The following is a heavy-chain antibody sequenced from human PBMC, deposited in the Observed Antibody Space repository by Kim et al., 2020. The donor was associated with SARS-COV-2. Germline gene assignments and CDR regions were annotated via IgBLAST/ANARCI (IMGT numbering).Heavy chain of an antibody. J-gene: IGHJ4*02. D-gene: IGHD6-13*01. V-gene: IGHV3-48*01. CDR3: VREGLPGIWYPALDS. Sequence: ADSVRGRFTVSRDDAKNSLYLQMNSLTVDDTAVYYCVREGLPGIWYPALDSWGQGTLVTVSS.